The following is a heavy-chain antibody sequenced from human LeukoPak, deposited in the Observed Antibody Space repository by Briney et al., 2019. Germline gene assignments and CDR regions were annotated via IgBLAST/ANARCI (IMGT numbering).Heavy chain of an antibody. CDR1: GFTFSSYG. CDR3: AKDKDTPATAHPQRGYFEP. V-gene: IGHV3-30*18. J-gene: IGHJ4*02. CDR2: ISYDGSHK. Sequence: PGGSLRLSCTASGFTFSSYGMHWVRQAPGKGLEWVAVISYDGSHKYYADSVKGRFTISRDNSKNTLYLQMNSLRAEDTAVYYCAKDKDTPATAHPQRGYFEPWGQGTLVTVSS. D-gene: IGHD2-21*02.